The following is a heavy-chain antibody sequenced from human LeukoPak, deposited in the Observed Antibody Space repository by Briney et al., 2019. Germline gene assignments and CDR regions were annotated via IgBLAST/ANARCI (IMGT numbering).Heavy chain of an antibody. Sequence: PGGSLRLSCAASGFTFSTYAMSWVRQAPGKGLEWVSGISGSGLSTSYADSVKGRFTISRDNAKNSLYLQMNSLRAEDTAVYYCAGAGGGVSTFFDSWGQGALVTVSS. CDR3: AGAGGGVSTFFDS. CDR1: GFTFSTYA. V-gene: IGHV3-23*01. CDR2: ISGSGLST. D-gene: IGHD3-16*01. J-gene: IGHJ4*02.